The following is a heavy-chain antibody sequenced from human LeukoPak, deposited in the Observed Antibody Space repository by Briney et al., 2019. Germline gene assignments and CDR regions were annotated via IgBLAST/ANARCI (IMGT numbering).Heavy chain of an antibody. CDR3: ARGSIVVVITPFDY. CDR1: GYTFTSYA. Sequence: ASVKVSCKASGYTFTSYAMHWVRQAPGQRLEWMGWINAGNGNTKYSQKFQGRVTITRDTSASTAYMELSSLRSEDTAVYYCARGSIVVVITPFDYWGQGTLVTVSS. D-gene: IGHD3-22*01. CDR2: INAGNGNT. V-gene: IGHV1-3*01. J-gene: IGHJ4*02.